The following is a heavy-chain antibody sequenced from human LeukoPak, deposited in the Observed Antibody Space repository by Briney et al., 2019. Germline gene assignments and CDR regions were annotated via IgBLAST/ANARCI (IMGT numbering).Heavy chain of an antibody. V-gene: IGHV1-2*02. CDR2: INPNGGGT. CDR3: AREGSSPPGFDY. D-gene: IGHD6-13*01. CDR1: GYTFTGYY. Sequence: ASVKVSCKASGYTFTGYYMHWVRQAPGQGLEWMGWINPNGGGTNYALKFQGRVTMTRDTSISTAYMEPSRLRSDDTAVYYCAREGSSPPGFDYWGQGTLVTVSS. J-gene: IGHJ4*02.